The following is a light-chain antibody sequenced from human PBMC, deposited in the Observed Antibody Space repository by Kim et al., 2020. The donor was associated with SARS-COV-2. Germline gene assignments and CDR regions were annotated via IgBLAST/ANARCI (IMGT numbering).Light chain of an antibody. CDR1: SSNIGSNS. J-gene: IGLJ2*01. CDR2: RNS. CDR3: AAWDDSLNALI. Sequence: GQRVSISCSGSSSNIGSNSVNWYQQIPGTAPRLLIYRNSQRPSGVPDRFSGSKSGTSASLAISGLQSEDEADYNCAAWDDSLNALIFGGGTKLTVL. V-gene: IGLV1-44*01.